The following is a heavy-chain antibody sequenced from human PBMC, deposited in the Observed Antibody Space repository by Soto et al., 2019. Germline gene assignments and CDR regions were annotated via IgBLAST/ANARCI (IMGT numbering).Heavy chain of an antibody. D-gene: IGHD3-22*01. CDR1: GFTVSSNY. CDR3: ARENYDSSGYPFDY. V-gene: IGHV3-53*01. CDR2: IYSGGST. J-gene: IGHJ4*02. Sequence: PGGSLRLSCAASGFTVSSNYMSWVRQAPGKGLEWVSVIYSGGSTYYADSVKGRFTISRDNSKNTLYLQMNSLRAEDTAVYYCARENYDSSGYPFDYWGQGTLVTVSS.